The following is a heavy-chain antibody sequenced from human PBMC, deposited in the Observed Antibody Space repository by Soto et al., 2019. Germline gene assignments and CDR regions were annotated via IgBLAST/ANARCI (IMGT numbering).Heavy chain of an antibody. J-gene: IGHJ4*02. Sequence: EVQLLESGGGLVQPGGSLRLSCAASGFSIGGYAMNWVRQAPEKGLEWVSAISGSAGTTYYADSVKGRFTVSRDNSKNTLYLQMNSLRANDTGVYYCANYFGPGLGRFDYWGPGTLVTVSS. CDR2: ISGSAGTT. D-gene: IGHD1-1*01. V-gene: IGHV3-23*01. CDR3: ANYFGPGLGRFDY. CDR1: GFSIGGYA.